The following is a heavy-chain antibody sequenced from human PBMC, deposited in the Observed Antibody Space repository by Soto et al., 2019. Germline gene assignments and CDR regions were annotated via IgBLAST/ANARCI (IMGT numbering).Heavy chain of an antibody. Sequence: PSETLSLTCDVSGYSISSGFYWGWIRQPPGKGLEWIGSIHHSGSTHYNPSLKSRVTISVDTSKNQISLKLTSVTAADTAVYYCAVDFANGYYFDYWGQGTLVTVSS. CDR2: IHHSGST. CDR3: AVDFANGYYFDY. CDR1: GYSISSGFY. J-gene: IGHJ4*02. D-gene: IGHD3-9*01. V-gene: IGHV4-38-2*01.